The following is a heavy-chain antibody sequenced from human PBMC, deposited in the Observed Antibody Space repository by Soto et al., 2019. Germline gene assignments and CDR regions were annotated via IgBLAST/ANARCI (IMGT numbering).Heavy chain of an antibody. CDR2: ILPFLGST. J-gene: IGHJ4*02. Sequence: SVKVSCKASGGTLNTYTISWVRQAPGQGLEWMGGILPFLGSTNYAKKFQGRVTITADQSTSTMELSSLRSEDTAVYFCARDVTAMEALYYYDTWGQGSLVTVSS. D-gene: IGHD5-18*01. CDR3: ARDVTAMEALYYYDT. CDR1: GGTLNTYT. V-gene: IGHV1-69*08.